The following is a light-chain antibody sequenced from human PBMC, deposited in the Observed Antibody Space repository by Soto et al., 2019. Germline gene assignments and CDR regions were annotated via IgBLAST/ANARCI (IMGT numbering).Light chain of an antibody. Sequence: QSVLTQPASMSGSPGQSITISCTGSSSDVGAYNYDSWYQQYRPGEAPKLIIYDVSHRPAGVSTRFSGSKSGNTASLTISGLQTEDEADYYCSSYTRVATYVFGTGTKVTVL. CDR2: DVS. V-gene: IGLV2-14*03. J-gene: IGLJ1*01. CDR1: SSDVGAYNY. CDR3: SSYTRVATYV.